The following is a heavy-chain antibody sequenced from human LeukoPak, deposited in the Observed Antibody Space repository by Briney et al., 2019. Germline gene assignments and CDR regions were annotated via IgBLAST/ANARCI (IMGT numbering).Heavy chain of an antibody. J-gene: IGHJ4*02. Sequence: GGSLRLSCAHSGFTFSDYQMSWIRQAPGKGLEWVSYIRSSGSDTYYADSVKGRFTISRDNTKNALYLQMNSLRADDTAVYYCARRGANSGHTFDYWGQGTLVSVSS. D-gene: IGHD5-12*01. CDR3: ARRGANSGHTFDY. CDR2: IRSSGSDT. V-gene: IGHV3-11*01. CDR1: GFTFSDYQ.